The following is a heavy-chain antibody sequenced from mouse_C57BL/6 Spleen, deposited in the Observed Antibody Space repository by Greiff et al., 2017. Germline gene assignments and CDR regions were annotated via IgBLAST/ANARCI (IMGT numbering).Heavy chain of an antibody. CDR3: ARYTVRYFDY. V-gene: IGHV1-18*01. D-gene: IGHD1-1*01. Sequence: EVKLVESGPELVKPGASVKIPCKASGYTFTDYNMDWVKQSHGKSLEWIGDINPNNGGTIYNQKFKGKATLTVDKSPSTAYMERRSLTSEDTAVYYCARYTVRYFDYWGQGTTLTVSS. CDR1: GYTFTDYN. CDR2: INPNNGGT. J-gene: IGHJ2*01.